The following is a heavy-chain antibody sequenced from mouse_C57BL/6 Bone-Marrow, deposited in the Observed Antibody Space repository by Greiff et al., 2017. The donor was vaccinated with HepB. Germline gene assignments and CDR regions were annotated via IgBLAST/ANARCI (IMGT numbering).Heavy chain of an antibody. J-gene: IGHJ4*01. D-gene: IGHD2-4*01. CDR3: ARDDYDAPYAMDY. Sequence: VHLVESGPELVKPGASVKISCKASGYAFSSSWMNWVKQRPGKGLEWIGRIYPGDGDTNYNGKFKGKATLTADKSSSTAYMQLSSLTSEDSAVYFCARDDYDAPYAMDYWGQGTSVTVSS. CDR1: GYAFSSSW. V-gene: IGHV1-82*01. CDR2: IYPGDGDT.